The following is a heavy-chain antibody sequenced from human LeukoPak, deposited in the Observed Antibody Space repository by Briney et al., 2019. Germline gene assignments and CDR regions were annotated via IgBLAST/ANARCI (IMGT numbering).Heavy chain of an antibody. CDR1: GGSISSSSDF. CDR3: ARDQYYDSGGPESDAFDI. V-gene: IGHV4-39*07. J-gene: IGHJ3*02. D-gene: IGHD3-22*01. CDR2: IYYSGST. Sequence: SETLSLTCTVSGGSISSSSDFWGWIRQPPGKGLEWIGTIYYSGSTYYNPSLKSRVTISVDTSKNQFSLKLSSVTAADTAVYYCARDQYYDSGGPESDAFDIWGQGTMVTVSS.